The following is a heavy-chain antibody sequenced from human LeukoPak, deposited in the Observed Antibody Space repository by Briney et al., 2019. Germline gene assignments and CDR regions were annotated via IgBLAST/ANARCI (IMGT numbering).Heavy chain of an antibody. Sequence: GGSLRLSCAASGFTVSSNYMSWVRQAPGKGLEWVSVIYSGGSTHYADSVKGRFTISRDNSKNSLYLQMDSLGPEDTAVYYCARDPYSGNYGNDYYYYMDVWGKGTTVTISS. CDR3: ARDPYSGNYGNDYYYYMDV. J-gene: IGHJ6*03. CDR2: IYSGGST. D-gene: IGHD1-26*01. CDR1: GFTVSSNY. V-gene: IGHV3-53*01.